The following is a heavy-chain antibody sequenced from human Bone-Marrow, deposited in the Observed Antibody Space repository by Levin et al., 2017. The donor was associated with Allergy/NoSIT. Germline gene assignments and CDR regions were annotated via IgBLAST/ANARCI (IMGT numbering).Heavy chain of an antibody. J-gene: IGHJ3*02. CDR1: EFTFSQYN. CDR3: AKQRSAIFGVFDAFDT. D-gene: IGHD3-3*01. CDR2: ISGTGTTT. V-gene: IGHV3-48*04. Sequence: SGGSLRLSCAASEFTFSQYNMNWVRQAPGKGLEWISYISGTGTTTFYADSVKGRITVSRDNAKNSLVLQMDSLRVEDTAVYYCAKQRSAIFGVFDAFDTWGQGTLVTVSS.